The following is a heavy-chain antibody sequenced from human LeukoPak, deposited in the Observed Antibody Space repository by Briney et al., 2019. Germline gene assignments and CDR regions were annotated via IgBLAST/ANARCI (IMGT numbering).Heavy chain of an antibody. D-gene: IGHD6-13*01. V-gene: IGHV1-2*04. CDR2: INPNSGGT. J-gene: IGHJ4*02. CDR3: ARGTYSSSWYDY. Sequence: ASVKVSCKASGYTFTSYGISWVRQAPGQGLEWMGWINPNSGGTNYAQKFQGWVTMTRDTSISTAYMELSRLRSDDTAVYYCARGTYSSSWYDYWGQGTLVTVSS. CDR1: GYTFTSYG.